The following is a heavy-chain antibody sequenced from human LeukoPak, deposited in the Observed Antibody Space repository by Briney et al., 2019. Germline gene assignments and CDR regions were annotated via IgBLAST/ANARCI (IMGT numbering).Heavy chain of an antibody. J-gene: IGHJ3*02. CDR2: IYYSGST. D-gene: IGHD1-26*01. V-gene: IGHV4-30-4*08. CDR3: ARDLGDTYAFDI. Sequence: NPSETLSLTCTVSGGSISSGDYYWSWIRKPPGKGLEWIGYIYYSGSTYYNPSLKSRVTISVDTSKNQFSLKLSSVTAADTAVYYCARDLGDTYAFDIWGQGTMVTVSS. CDR1: GGSISSGDYY.